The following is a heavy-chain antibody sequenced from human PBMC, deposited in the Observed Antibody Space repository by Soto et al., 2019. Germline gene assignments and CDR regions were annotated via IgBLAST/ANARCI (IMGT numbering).Heavy chain of an antibody. V-gene: IGHV5-51*01. D-gene: IGHD2-15*01. CDR2: IHPGDSDT. Sequence: GESLKISCEASGYSFTSYWIGWVRQMPGKGLEWMGIIHPGDSDTKYSPSFQGQVTISVDKSITTAYLQWSSLKASDTAMYYCARDGGYCSGGSCYNYYYYGMDVWGQGTTVTVSS. CDR1: GYSFTSYW. J-gene: IGHJ6*02. CDR3: ARDGGYCSGGSCYNYYYYGMDV.